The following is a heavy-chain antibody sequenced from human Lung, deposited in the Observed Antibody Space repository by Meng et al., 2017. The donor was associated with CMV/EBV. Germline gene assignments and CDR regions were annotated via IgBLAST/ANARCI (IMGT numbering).Heavy chain of an antibody. J-gene: IGHJ4*02. CDR1: GFIFSSHA. CDR2: ISTSGGET. D-gene: IGHD4/OR15-4a*01. Sequence: GESLKISCAASGFIFSSHALSWVRQAPGKGLEWVSSISTSGGETYHAYSVKGRYTISRDNSKKTLYLQMNSLRAEDTAVYYFANLVRTIRVYWGQVTLVTVSS. V-gene: IGHV3-23*01. CDR3: ANLVRTIRVY.